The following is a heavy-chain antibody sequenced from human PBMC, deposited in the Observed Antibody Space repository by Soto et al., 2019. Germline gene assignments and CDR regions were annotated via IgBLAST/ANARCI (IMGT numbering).Heavy chain of an antibody. CDR3: ARDQCSGGNCYWFDP. V-gene: IGHV3-33*01. Sequence: PGGSLRLSCVASGFIFSTYGMHWVRQAPGKGLEWVAIIWYDGSDKYYGESLKGRFTISRDNSKNTVYLEMNSLRGEDTAVYYCARDQCSGGNCYWFDPWGQGTLVAVS. CDR2: IWYDGSDK. D-gene: IGHD2-15*01. J-gene: IGHJ5*02. CDR1: GFIFSTYG.